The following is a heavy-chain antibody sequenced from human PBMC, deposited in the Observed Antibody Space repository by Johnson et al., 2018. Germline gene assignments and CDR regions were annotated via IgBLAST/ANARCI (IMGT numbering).Heavy chain of an antibody. J-gene: IGHJ6*03. CDR1: GFSFNDAW. CDR2: IRSKNDGGTT. Sequence: VQLVESGGALEQPGGSLRLSCAVSGFSFNDAWMNWVRQAPGKGLEWVGRIRSKNDGGTTDYAAPVKGRFSISRDGSKYTVYLQMNSLNTEDRAIYYCTTGLTTGFYYYMDVWGKGTPVTVSS. CDR3: TTGLTTGFYYYMDV. D-gene: IGHD4-11*01. V-gene: IGHV3-15*07.